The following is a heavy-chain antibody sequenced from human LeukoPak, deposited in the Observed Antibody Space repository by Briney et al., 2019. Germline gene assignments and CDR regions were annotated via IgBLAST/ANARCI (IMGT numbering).Heavy chain of an antibody. Sequence: PGGSLRLACAASGFSVSSNSMSWVRQPPGKGLVYIACINTDGISTNYADSVKGRFTISRDNAKNTLYLQMNSLRAEDTAVYYCARSRTYGDYGRGLDYWGQGTLVTVSS. CDR1: GFSVSSNS. CDR3: ARSRTYGDYGRGLDY. D-gene: IGHD4-17*01. V-gene: IGHV3-74*01. CDR2: INTDGIST. J-gene: IGHJ4*02.